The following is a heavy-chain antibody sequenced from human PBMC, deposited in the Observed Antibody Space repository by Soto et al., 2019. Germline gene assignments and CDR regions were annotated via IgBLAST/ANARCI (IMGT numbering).Heavy chain of an antibody. CDR2: INPSGGST. D-gene: IGHD2-2*02. J-gene: IGHJ5*02. CDR1: GYTFTSYY. Sequence: QVQLVQSGAEVKKPGASVKVSCKASGYTFTSYYMHWVRQAPGQGLEWMGMINPSGGSTSYAQKFQGRVTMTRDTSTSTVYMELSSLRSEDTAVYYCARVGCSSTSCYISSRFDPWGQGTLVTVSS. CDR3: ARVGCSSTSCYISSRFDP. V-gene: IGHV1-46*01.